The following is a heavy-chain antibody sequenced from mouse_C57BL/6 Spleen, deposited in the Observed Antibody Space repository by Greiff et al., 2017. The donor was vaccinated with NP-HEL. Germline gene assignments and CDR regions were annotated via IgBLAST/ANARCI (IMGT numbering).Heavy chain of an antibody. CDR3: ARSLITTNAMDY. V-gene: IGHV7-3*01. J-gene: IGHJ4*01. CDR1: GFTFTDYY. CDR2: IRNKANGYTT. Sequence: EVKLVESGGGLVQPGGSLSLSCAASGFTFTDYYMSWVRQPPGKALEWLGFIRNKANGYTTEYSASVKGRFTISRDNSQSILYLQMNALRAEDSATYYCARSLITTNAMDYWGQGTSVTVSS. D-gene: IGHD1-1*01.